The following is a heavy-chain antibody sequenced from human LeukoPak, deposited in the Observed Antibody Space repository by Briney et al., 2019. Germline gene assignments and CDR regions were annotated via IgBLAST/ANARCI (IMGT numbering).Heavy chain of an antibody. J-gene: IGHJ4*02. CDR3: ARERYYDSSGIDY. D-gene: IGHD3-22*01. Sequence: ASVTVSCTASGYTFTSYYMHWVRQTPGQGLEWMGLINPSGGSTSYAQKFQGRVTMTRDMSTSTVYMELSSLRSEDTAVYYCARERYYDSSGIDYWGQGTLVTVSS. CDR2: INPSGGST. V-gene: IGHV1-46*01. CDR1: GYTFTSYY.